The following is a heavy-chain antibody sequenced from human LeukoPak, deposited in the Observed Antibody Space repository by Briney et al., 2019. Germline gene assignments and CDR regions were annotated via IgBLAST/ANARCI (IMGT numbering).Heavy chain of an antibody. Sequence: SETLSLTCTVSGGSISRDGSFWGWIRQLPGKGLEWIGNIYYSGKTYYNPSLKSRVTISVDTSKKHFSLNLTSVTAADTAVYYCARQGYGSSPSGFDPWGQGTLVTVSS. CDR2: IYYSGKT. CDR1: GGSISRDGSF. CDR3: ARQGYGSSPSGFDP. D-gene: IGHD6-13*01. V-gene: IGHV4-39*01. J-gene: IGHJ5*02.